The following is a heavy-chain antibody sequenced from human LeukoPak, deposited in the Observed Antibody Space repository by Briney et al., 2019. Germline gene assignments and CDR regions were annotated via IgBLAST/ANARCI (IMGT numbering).Heavy chain of an antibody. CDR2: ISSSSSYI. J-gene: IGHJ4*02. V-gene: IGHV3-21*04. Sequence: PGGSLRLSCAASGFTFSSYSMNWVRQAPGKGLEWVSSISSSSSYIYYADSVKGRFTISRDNAKNSLYLQMNSLRAEDTAVYYCAKAGSDGYDPIDYWGQGTLVTVSS. CDR1: GFTFSSYS. CDR3: AKAGSDGYDPIDY. D-gene: IGHD5-12*01.